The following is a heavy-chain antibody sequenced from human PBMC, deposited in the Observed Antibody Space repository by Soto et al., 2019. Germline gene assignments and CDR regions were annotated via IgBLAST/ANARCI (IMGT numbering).Heavy chain of an antibody. J-gene: IGHJ4*02. CDR1: GGSISSSSYY. V-gene: IGHV4-39*01. D-gene: IGHD5-18*01. CDR2: IYYSGST. Sequence: SETLSLTCPVSGGSISSSSYYWGWIRQPPGKGLERIGSIYYSGSTYYNPSLKSRVTISVDTSKNQFSLKLSSVTAADTAVYYCAVQQLWNYYFDYWGQGTLVTVSS. CDR3: AVQQLWNYYFDY.